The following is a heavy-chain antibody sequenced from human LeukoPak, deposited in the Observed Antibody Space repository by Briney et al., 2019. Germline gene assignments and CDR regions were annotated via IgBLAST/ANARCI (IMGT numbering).Heavy chain of an antibody. V-gene: IGHV3-23*01. Sequence: PGGSLRLSCAASGFTFSSYAMSWVRQAPGKGPEWVSAISGSGGSTYYADSVKGRFTISRDNSKNTLYLQMNSLSAEDTAVYYCAKDLAGIQSPLDYWGQGTLVTVSS. CDR3: AKDLAGIQSPLDY. CDR1: GFTFSSYA. CDR2: ISGSGGST. D-gene: IGHD3-16*01. J-gene: IGHJ4*02.